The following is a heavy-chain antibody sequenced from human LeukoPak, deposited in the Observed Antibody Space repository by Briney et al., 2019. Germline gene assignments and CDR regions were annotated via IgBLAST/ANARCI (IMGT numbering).Heavy chain of an antibody. CDR1: GYTFTSYD. CDR3: ARSIVVVPAAMWKEVVYGMDV. Sequence: APVKVSCKASGYTFTSYDINWVRQATGQGLEWMGWMNPNSGNTGYAQKFQGRVTMTRNTSISTAYMELSSLRSEDTAVYYCARSIVVVPAAMWKEVVYGMDVWGQGTTVTVSS. J-gene: IGHJ6*02. V-gene: IGHV1-8*02. CDR2: MNPNSGNT. D-gene: IGHD2-2*01.